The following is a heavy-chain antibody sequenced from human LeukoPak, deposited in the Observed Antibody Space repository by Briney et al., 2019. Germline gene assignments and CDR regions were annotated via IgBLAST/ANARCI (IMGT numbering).Heavy chain of an antibody. CDR3: VREPLGDYGGNTDAFDI. D-gene: IGHD4-23*01. Sequence: GGSLRLSCAASGFTFSSYSMNWVRQAPGKGLEWVSYMSSSSSTIYYADSVKGRFTISRDNAKNSLYLQMNSLRVEDTAVYYCVREPLGDYGGNTDAFDIWGQGTMGTVSS. CDR1: GFTFSSYS. J-gene: IGHJ3*02. CDR2: MSSSSSTI. V-gene: IGHV3-48*01.